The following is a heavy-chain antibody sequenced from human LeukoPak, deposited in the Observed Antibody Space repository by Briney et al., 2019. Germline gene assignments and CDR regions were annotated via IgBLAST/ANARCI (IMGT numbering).Heavy chain of an antibody. V-gene: IGHV3-23*01. Sequence: GGSLRLSCAASGFIFSNYGMNWVRQAPGKGLEWVAAISASGSATSYADSVRGRFTISRDNSKSTAYLQMNSLRAEDTAVYYCAKGPAPYCSGGSCYSSHWYFDLWGRGTLVTVSS. CDR2: ISASGSAT. CDR1: GFIFSNYG. D-gene: IGHD2-15*01. J-gene: IGHJ2*01. CDR3: AKGPAPYCSGGSCYSSHWYFDL.